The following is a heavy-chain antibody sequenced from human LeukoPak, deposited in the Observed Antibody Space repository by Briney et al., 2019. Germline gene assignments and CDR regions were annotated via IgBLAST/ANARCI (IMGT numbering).Heavy chain of an antibody. CDR2: ISRNGDNT. CDR3: AREDGDYGVY. V-gene: IGHV3-64*02. J-gene: IGHJ4*02. Sequence: HPGGSLRLSCAASGFMFFNYIMHWVRQAPGKGLVLVSTISRNGDNTFYADSVKGRFTISRDNAKNSLYLQMNSLRAEDTAVYYCAREDGDYGVYWGQGTLVTVSS. D-gene: IGHD4-17*01. CDR1: GFMFFNYI.